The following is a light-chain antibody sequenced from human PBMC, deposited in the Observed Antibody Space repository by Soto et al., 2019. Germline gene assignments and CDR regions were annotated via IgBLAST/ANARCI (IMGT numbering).Light chain of an antibody. Sequence: DIQMTQSPSYLSASVGDRVTITCRASQSISSYLNWYQQKPGKAPKLLIYAASSLQSGVPSRFRGSGSGTDFTLTISSLQPEDFATYYCQQSYSTPFDFGPGTKVDIK. CDR1: QSISSY. J-gene: IGKJ3*01. CDR2: AAS. CDR3: QQSYSTPFD. V-gene: IGKV1-39*01.